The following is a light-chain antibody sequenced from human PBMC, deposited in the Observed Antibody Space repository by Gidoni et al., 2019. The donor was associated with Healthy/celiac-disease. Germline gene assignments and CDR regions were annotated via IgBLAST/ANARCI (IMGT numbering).Light chain of an antibody. CDR1: QSVSRY. CDR3: KQRSNFLT. V-gene: IGKV3-11*01. CDR2: DAS. J-gene: IGKJ4*02. Sequence: IVLPQSPAPLSLSPGERATLSSRAIQSVSRYLAGYQQKPGQAPRPLIYDASNRATGTPARFSGRGSGTDFTLNISSLESEDFAVYYGKQRSNFLTFGGGTKVEIK.